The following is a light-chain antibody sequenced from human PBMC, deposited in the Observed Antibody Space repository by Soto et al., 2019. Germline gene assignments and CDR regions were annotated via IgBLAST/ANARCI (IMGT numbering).Light chain of an antibody. CDR2: GAS. V-gene: IGKV3-20*01. Sequence: EIVLTQSPGTLSLSPGERATLSCRASQSVSNNYLAWYQQKPGQAPRLLISGASSRATGIPDRFSGSGSATDFXXTIRRLEPEDFELYYCQQYGSSPITFGQGTRLEIK. J-gene: IGKJ5*01. CDR3: QQYGSSPIT. CDR1: QSVSNNY.